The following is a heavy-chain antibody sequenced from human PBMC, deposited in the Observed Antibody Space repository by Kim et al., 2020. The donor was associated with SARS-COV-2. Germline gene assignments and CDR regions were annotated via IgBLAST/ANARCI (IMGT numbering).Heavy chain of an antibody. D-gene: IGHD3-9*01. V-gene: IGHV4-4*02. J-gene: IGHJ3*02. Sequence: SETLSLTCAVSGGSISSSNWWSWVRQPPGKGLEWIGEIYHSGSTNYNPSLKSRVTISVDKSKNQFSLKLSSVTAADTAVYYCARTLRLVIGGAFDIWGQGTMVTVSS. CDR1: GGSISSSNW. CDR3: ARTLRLVIGGAFDI. CDR2: IYHSGST.